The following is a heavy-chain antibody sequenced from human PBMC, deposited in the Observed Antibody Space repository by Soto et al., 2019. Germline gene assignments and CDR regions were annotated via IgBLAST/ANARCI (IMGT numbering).Heavy chain of an antibody. V-gene: IGHV4-39*01. CDR1: GGSISSSSYY. J-gene: IGHJ6*02. D-gene: IGHD2-2*01. Sequence: PSETLSLTCTVSGGSISSSSYYWGWIRQPPGKGLEWIGSIYYSGSTYYNPSLKSRVTISVDTSKNQFSLKLSSVTAADTAVYYCARIVLVPAARYYGMDVWGQGTTVTVSS. CDR2: IYYSGST. CDR3: ARIVLVPAARYYGMDV.